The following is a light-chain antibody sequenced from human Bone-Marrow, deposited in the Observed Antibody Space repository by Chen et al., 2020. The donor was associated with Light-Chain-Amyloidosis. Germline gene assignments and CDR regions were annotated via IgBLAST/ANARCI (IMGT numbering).Light chain of an antibody. CDR3: QSADSSGTYEVI. CDR1: DLPTKY. V-gene: IGLV3-25*03. J-gene: IGLJ2*01. CDR2: RDT. Sequence: SSVLTQPPPVSVSPGQTARITCSGDDLPTKYAYWYQQKPGQAPVLVIHRDTERPSGISERFSGSSSGTTATLTISGVQAEDEADYHCQSADSSGTYEVIFGGGTKLTVL.